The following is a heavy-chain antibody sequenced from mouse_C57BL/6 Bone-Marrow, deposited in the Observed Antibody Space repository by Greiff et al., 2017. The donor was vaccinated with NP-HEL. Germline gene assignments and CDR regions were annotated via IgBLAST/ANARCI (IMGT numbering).Heavy chain of an antibody. Sequence: EVNLVESGGGLVQSGRSLRLSCATSGFTFSDFYMEWVRQAPGKGLEWIAASRNKANDYSTEYSASVKGRFIVSRDTSQSILYLQMNALRAEDTAIYYCARDGNYGNYFFMDYWGQGTSVTVSS. D-gene: IGHD2-1*01. CDR2: SRNKANDYST. CDR1: GFTFSDFY. V-gene: IGHV7-1*01. CDR3: ARDGNYGNYFFMDY. J-gene: IGHJ4*01.